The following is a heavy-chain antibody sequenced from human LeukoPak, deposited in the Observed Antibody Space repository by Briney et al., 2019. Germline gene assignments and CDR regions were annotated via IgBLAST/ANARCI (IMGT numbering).Heavy chain of an antibody. D-gene: IGHD3-10*01. CDR1: GDSIRNYY. CDR3: ARLSNPYGGFHLDF. V-gene: IGHV4-59*08. Sequence: PSETLSLTCTVSGDSIRNYYWSWIRQPPGKGLEWLGYIHYSGRTNYSPSLKRRVTMSVDTSKNQFSLRLSSVTAADTAFYYCARLSNPYGGFHLDFWGQGTLVTVSS. CDR2: IHYSGRT. J-gene: IGHJ4*02.